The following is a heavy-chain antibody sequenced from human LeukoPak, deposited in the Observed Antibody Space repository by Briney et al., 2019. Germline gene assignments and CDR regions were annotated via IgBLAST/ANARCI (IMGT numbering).Heavy chain of an antibody. CDR2: IYISGST. CDR1: GGSISIYY. J-gene: IGHJ4*02. CDR3: ARQLPTSPFFDY. V-gene: IGHV4-4*07. Sequence: SETLSLTCTVSGGSISIYYWSWIRQPAGKGLEWIGRIYISGSTNYNPSLKSRVTMSVDTSKNQFSLKLSSVTAADTAVYYCARQLPTSPFFDYWGQGTLVTVSS. D-gene: IGHD4-23*01.